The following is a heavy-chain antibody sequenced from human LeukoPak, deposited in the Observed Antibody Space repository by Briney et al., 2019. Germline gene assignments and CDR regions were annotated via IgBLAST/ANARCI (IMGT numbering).Heavy chain of an antibody. Sequence: ASVKVSCKVSGYTLTELSMHWVRQAPGKGLEWMGGFDPEDGETIYAQKFQSRVTMTEDTSTDTAYMELSSLRSEDTAVYYCAPGRYSGSYHRPGLGDYWGQGTLVTVSS. V-gene: IGHV1-24*01. CDR1: GYTLTELS. J-gene: IGHJ4*02. CDR2: FDPEDGET. CDR3: APGRYSGSYHRPGLGDY. D-gene: IGHD1-26*01.